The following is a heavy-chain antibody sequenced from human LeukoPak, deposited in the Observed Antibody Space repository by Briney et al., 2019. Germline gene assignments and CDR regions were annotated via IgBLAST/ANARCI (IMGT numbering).Heavy chain of an antibody. D-gene: IGHD3-9*01. CDR3: ARGLFDWFDC. V-gene: IGHV4-59*12. CDR2: IYHSGRT. CDR1: GGFISSYS. Sequence: SGTLSLTCTVSGGFISSYSWSWIRQPPARGLEWIGYIYHSGRTYHNPSLKSRVTISVDRSKNQFSLKLSSVTAADTAVYYCARGLFDWFDCWGQRTQVTVSP. J-gene: IGHJ4*02.